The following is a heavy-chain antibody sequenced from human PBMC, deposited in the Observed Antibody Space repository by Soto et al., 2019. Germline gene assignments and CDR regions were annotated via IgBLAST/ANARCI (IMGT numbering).Heavy chain of an antibody. CDR3: ASEVPFGGVMMAFDI. CDR1: GFAFSTYA. J-gene: IGHJ3*02. CDR2: IRDNGDTT. V-gene: IGHV3-23*01. D-gene: IGHD3-16*01. Sequence: GGSLRLSCAASGFAFSTYAMSWVRQAPGKGLEWVSGIRDNGDTTHYADSVKGRFTISRDNSKNTLYLQMNSLRAEDTAVYYCASEVPFGGVMMAFDIWGQGTMVTVSS.